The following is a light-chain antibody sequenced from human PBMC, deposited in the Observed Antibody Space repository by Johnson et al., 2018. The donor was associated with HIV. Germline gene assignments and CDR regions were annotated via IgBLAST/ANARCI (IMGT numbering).Light chain of an antibody. CDR1: SSNIGDNY. J-gene: IGLJ1*01. CDR3: GTWDSNLSAYV. CDR2: DNN. Sequence: QSLLTQPPSVSAAPGQKVTISCSGSSSNIGDNYVSWYQQLPGTAPKLLIYDNNKRPSGIPDRFSGSKSGTSATLGITGLPTGDEADYYCGTWDSNLSAYVFGPGTKVTVL. V-gene: IGLV1-51*01.